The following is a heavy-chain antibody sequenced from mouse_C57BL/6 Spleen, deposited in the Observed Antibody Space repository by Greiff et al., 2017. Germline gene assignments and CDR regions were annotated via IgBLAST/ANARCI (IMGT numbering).Heavy chain of an antibody. CDR3: ARGGVRRGPDY. CDR2: INPNNGGT. J-gene: IGHJ2*01. Sequence: VQLQQSGPELVKPGASVKIPCKASGYTFTDYNMDWVKQSHGKSLEWIGDINPNNGGTIYNQKFKGKATLTVDKSSSTAYMELRSLTSEDTAVYYCARGGVRRGPDYWGQGTTLTVSS. D-gene: IGHD2-14*01. V-gene: IGHV1-18*01. CDR1: GYTFTDYN.